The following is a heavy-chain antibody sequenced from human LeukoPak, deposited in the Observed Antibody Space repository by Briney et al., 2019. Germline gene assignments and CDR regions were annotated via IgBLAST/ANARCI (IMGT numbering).Heavy chain of an antibody. CDR1: GYTFTSYW. D-gene: IGHD1-26*01. J-gene: IGHJ4*02. CDR2: IYPGDSDA. V-gene: IGHV5-51*01. Sequence: GESLKISRQGSGYTFTSYWIGWVRQMPGKGLKWMGIIYPGDSDARYSPSFQGQVTISADKSISTAYPQWSSLKASDTAMYYCARRRDLYSGSYYPFDYWGQGTLVTVSS. CDR3: ARRRDLYSGSYYPFDY.